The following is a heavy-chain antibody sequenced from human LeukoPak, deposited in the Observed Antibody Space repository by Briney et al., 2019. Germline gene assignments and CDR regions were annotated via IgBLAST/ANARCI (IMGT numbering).Heavy chain of an antibody. V-gene: IGHV3-53*01. D-gene: IGHD3-9*01. CDR1: GFTVSTNC. J-gene: IGHJ4*02. CDR3: ARNFAPDY. Sequence: GGSLRLSCAASGFTVSTNCMSWVRQAPGKGLEWVSLIYSGGSTFYADSVKGRFTISRDNSKNTLYLQMNSLRAEDAAVYYCARNFAPDYWGQGTLVTVSS. CDR2: IYSGGST.